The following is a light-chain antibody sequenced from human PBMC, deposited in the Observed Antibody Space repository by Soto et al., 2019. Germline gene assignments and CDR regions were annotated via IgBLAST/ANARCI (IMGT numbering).Light chain of an antibody. CDR2: DAS. CDR3: QQYNSYSPST. CDR1: QSISSW. V-gene: IGKV1-5*01. Sequence: DIQMTQSPSTLSASVGDRVTITCRASQSISSWLAWYQQKPGKAPKLLIYDASSLESSVPSRFSGSGSGTEFNITISSLQPDDFATYYCQQYNSYSPSTFGQGTKVDIK. J-gene: IGKJ1*01.